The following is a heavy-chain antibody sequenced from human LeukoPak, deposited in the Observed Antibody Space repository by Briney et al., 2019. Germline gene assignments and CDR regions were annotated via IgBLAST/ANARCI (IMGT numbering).Heavy chain of an antibody. V-gene: IGHV3-33*01. J-gene: IGHJ4*02. CDR3: ARDQGGSYYYWYY. D-gene: IGHD1-26*01. CDR2: IWYDGSNK. Sequence: GRSLRLSCAASGFNFSASGMHWVRQAPGKGLEWVAVIWYDGSNKYYADSVKGRFTISRDNSKNTLYLQMNSLRAEDTAVYYCARDQGGSYYYWYYWGQGTLVTVSS. CDR1: GFNFSASG.